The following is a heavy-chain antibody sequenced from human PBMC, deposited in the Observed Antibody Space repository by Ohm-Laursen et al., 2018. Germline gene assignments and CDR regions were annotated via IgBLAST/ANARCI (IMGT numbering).Heavy chain of an antibody. CDR3: TTLPSFAVAEFDY. CDR1: GFTFSSYW. D-gene: IGHD6-19*01. V-gene: IGHV3-7*03. J-gene: IGHJ4*02. CDR2: IKQDGSEK. Sequence: SLRLSCSAFGFTFSSYWMSWVRQAPGKGLEWVANIKQDGSEKYYVDSVKGRFTISRDNAKNSLYLQMNSLRAEDTAVYYCTTLPSFAVAEFDYWGQGTLVTVSS.